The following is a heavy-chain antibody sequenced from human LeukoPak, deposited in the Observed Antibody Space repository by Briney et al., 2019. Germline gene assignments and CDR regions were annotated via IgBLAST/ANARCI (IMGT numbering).Heavy chain of an antibody. D-gene: IGHD1-14*01. CDR2: ISWDGGST. J-gene: IGHJ5*02. Sequence: GGSLRLSCAASGFTFDYYTMHWVRQAPGKGLEWVSLISWDGGSTKYADSVKGRFTISRDNSKNSLYLQMNSLRTGDTALYYCAKGTGKSTLNWFDPWGRGTLVTVSS. V-gene: IGHV3-43*01. CDR3: AKGTGKSTLNWFDP. CDR1: GFTFDYYT.